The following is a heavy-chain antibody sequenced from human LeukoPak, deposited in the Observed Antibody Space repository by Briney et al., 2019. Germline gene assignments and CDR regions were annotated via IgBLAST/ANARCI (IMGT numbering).Heavy chain of an antibody. CDR3: AKDLPRSHDFWSGYYPKDY. V-gene: IGHV1-24*01. Sequence: GASVKVSCKVSGYTLTELSMHWVRQAPGKGLEWMGGFDPEDGETIYAQKFQGRVTMTEDTSTDTAYMELSSLRSEDTAVYYCAKDLPRSHDFWSGYYPKDYWGQGTLVTVSS. CDR1: GYTLTELS. D-gene: IGHD3-3*01. J-gene: IGHJ4*02. CDR2: FDPEDGET.